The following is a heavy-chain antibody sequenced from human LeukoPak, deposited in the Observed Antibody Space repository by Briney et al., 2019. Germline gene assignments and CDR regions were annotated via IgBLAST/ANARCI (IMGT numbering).Heavy chain of an antibody. CDR3: AREFGHDRWYFDY. J-gene: IGHJ4*02. V-gene: IGHV3-30*03. Sequence: GGSLRLSCAVSGFTFSTYSIHWVRQAPGKGLEWVTVISADGRIQYYSDSVKGRFTISRDNSLNTLHLQMNNLRAGDTAVYYCAREFGHDRWYFDYWGQGALVTVSS. D-gene: IGHD5-12*01. CDR2: ISADGRIQ. CDR1: GFTFSTYS.